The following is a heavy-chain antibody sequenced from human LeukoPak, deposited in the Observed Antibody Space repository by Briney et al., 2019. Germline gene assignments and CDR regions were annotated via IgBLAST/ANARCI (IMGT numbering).Heavy chain of an antibody. J-gene: IGHJ4*02. CDR3: ARDRTIYSGYSRYFDY. D-gene: IGHD5-12*01. CDR1: GGSISSYY. CDR2: IYYSGST. V-gene: IGHV4-59*12. Sequence: SETLSLTCTVSGGSISSYYWSWIRQPPGKGLEWIGYIYYSGSTNYNPSLKSRVTISVDTSKNQFSLKLSSVNAADTAVYYGARDRTIYSGYSRYFDYWGQGTLVTVSS.